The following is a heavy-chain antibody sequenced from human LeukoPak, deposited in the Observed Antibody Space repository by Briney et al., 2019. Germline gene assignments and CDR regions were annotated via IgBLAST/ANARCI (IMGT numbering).Heavy chain of an antibody. J-gene: IGHJ4*02. D-gene: IGHD1-26*01. CDR3: ARGGSYHGY. CDR1: GGSISSGDYY. V-gene: IGHV4-61*08. Sequence: SETLSLTCTVSGGSISSGDYYWSWIRQPPGKGLEWIGYIYYSGSTNYNPSLKSRVTISVDTSKNQFSLKLSSVTAADTAIYYCARGGSYHGYWGQGTLVPSPQ. CDR2: IYYSGST.